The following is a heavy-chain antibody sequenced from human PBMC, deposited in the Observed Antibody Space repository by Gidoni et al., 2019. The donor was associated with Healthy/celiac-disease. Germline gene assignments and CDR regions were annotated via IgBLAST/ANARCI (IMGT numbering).Heavy chain of an antibody. CDR2: IYYSGST. J-gene: IGHJ5*02. V-gene: IGHV4-39*01. CDR3: AREDIVVVVAALKAYNGFDP. CDR1: GGSISSSSYY. D-gene: IGHD2-15*01. Sequence: QLQLQESGPGLVTPSETLSLTCTVSGGSISSSSYYWGWSRQPPGKGLEWIGRIYYSGSTYYNPSLKSRATISVDTSKNQFSLKLSSVTAADTAVYDCAREDIVVVVAALKAYNGFDPWGQGTLVTVSS.